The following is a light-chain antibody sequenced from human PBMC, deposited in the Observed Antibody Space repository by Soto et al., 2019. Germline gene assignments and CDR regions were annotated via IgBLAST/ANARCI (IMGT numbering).Light chain of an antibody. V-gene: IGKV1-5*01. CDR3: QQSYSTPWT. Sequence: DIQMTQSPSTLSASVGDRVSITCRASQSISNWLAWCQQKPGKAPKLLIYDASSLESGVPSRFSGSGSGTEFTLTISSLQPEDFATYYCQQSYSTPWTLGQGPKVDI. CDR1: QSISNW. CDR2: DAS. J-gene: IGKJ1*01.